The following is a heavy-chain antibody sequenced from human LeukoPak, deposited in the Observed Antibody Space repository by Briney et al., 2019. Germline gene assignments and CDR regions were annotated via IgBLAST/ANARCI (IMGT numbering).Heavy chain of an antibody. Sequence: GGSLRLSCAASGFTLNNYAMSWVRQAPGKGLEWVSATSSSDAGTYHADSMRGRFTISRDNSKNTLYLQMNSLRAEDAAVYYCARAPVTSCSGVLCYPFDYWGQGTLVTVSS. D-gene: IGHD2-15*01. CDR2: TSSSDAGT. J-gene: IGHJ4*02. CDR1: GFTLNNYA. CDR3: ARAPVTSCSGVLCYPFDY. V-gene: IGHV3-23*01.